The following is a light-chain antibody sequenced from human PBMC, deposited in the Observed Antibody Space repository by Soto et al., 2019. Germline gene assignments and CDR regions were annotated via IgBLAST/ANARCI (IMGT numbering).Light chain of an antibody. Sequence: QSVLTQPPSASGTPGQRVTISCSGSSSNIGSNYVSWYQHLPGAAPKLLIYRSDQRPSGVPDRFSGSKSGTSASLAISDLRSEDEADYFCAVRDDSLSGHGVFGGGTKLTVL. J-gene: IGLJ3*02. CDR1: SSNIGSNY. CDR3: AVRDDSLSGHGV. CDR2: RSD. V-gene: IGLV1-47*01.